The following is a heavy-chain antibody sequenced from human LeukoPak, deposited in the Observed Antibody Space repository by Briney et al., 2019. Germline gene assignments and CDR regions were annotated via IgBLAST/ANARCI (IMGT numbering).Heavy chain of an antibody. V-gene: IGHV3-21*01. Sequence: GGSLRLSCAASGFTFSSYTMNWVRQAPGKGLEWVSSISSSSSYIYYADSVKGRFTISRYNAKNSLYLQMNSLRAEDTAVYYCARDGSGYSDPVDYWGQGNLVTVSS. CDR3: ARDGSGYSDPVDY. J-gene: IGHJ4*02. CDR2: ISSSSSYI. D-gene: IGHD3-22*01. CDR1: GFTFSSYT.